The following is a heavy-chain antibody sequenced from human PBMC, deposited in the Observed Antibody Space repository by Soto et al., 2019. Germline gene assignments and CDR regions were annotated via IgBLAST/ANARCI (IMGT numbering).Heavy chain of an antibody. J-gene: IGHJ4*02. V-gene: IGHV3-30-3*01. CDR3: ASGYYYDSSCYYFPRDDY. Sequence: QVQLVESGGGVVQPGRSLRLSCAASGFTFSSYAMHWVRQAPGKGLEWVAVISYDGSNKYYADSVKGRVTISRDNSKNTLYMEMNSLRAEDTAVYYCASGYYYDSSCYYFPRDDYWGQGTLVTVSS. D-gene: IGHD3-22*01. CDR2: ISYDGSNK. CDR1: GFTFSSYA.